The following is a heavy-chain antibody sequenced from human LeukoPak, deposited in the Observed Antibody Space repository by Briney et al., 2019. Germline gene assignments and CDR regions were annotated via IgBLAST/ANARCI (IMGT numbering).Heavy chain of an antibody. CDR3: ARHATFPGTPGYCSSTSCYYYFDY. CDR1: GGSISSSSYY. V-gene: IGHV4-39*01. CDR2: IYYSGST. J-gene: IGHJ4*02. Sequence: SETLSLTCTVSGGSISSSSYYWGWIRQPPGKGLEWIGSIYYSGSTYYNPSLKSRVTISVDTSKNQFSLKLSSVTAADTAVYYCARHATFPGTPGYCSSTSCYYYFDYWGQGTLVTVSS. D-gene: IGHD2-2*01.